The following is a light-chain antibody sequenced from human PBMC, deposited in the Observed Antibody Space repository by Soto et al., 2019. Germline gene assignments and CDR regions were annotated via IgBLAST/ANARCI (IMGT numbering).Light chain of an antibody. CDR3: SSFAGSNIWV. Sequence: QSALTQPPSASGSPGQSVTISCTGSNVGEYDYVSWCQQHPGKAPKLMIHEVTKRPSGVPDRFSGSKSGNTASLTVSGLQAEDEADYYCSSFAGSNIWVFGGGTKLTVL. CDR2: EVT. CDR1: NVGEYDY. J-gene: IGLJ3*02. V-gene: IGLV2-8*01.